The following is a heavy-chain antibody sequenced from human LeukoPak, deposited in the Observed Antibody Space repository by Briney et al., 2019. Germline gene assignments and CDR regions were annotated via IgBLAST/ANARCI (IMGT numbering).Heavy chain of an antibody. V-gene: IGHV1-2*02. CDR2: INPNSGGT. D-gene: IGHD6-19*01. CDR3: ARVPPKEGWTDY. CDR1: GGTFSSYA. J-gene: IGHJ4*02. Sequence: ASVKVSCKASGGTFSSYAISWVRQAPGQGLEWMGWINPNSGGTNYAQKFQGRVTMTRDTSISTAYMELSRLRSDDTAVYYCARVPPKEGWTDYWGQGTLVTVSS.